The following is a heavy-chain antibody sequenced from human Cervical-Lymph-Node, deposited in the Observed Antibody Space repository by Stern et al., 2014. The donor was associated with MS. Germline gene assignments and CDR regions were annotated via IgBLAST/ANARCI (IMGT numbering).Heavy chain of an antibody. V-gene: IGHV4-61*02. J-gene: IGHJ4*02. CDR1: GGSVSTGSYY. Sequence: QVQLQESGPGLVKPSQTLSLTCSVSGGSVSTGSYYWSWIRQPAGNGLEWIGRIYTRGIIDYNPSLESRVTISVDTSKTQFSLRLRSVTAADTAVYYCARTYGSSSGVFDSWGQGTLVTVSS. CDR2: IYTRGII. D-gene: IGHD6-6*01. CDR3: ARTYGSSSGVFDS.